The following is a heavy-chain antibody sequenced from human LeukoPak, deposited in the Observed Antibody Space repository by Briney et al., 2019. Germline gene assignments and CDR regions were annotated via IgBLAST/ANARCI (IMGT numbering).Heavy chain of an antibody. CDR1: GYSFTSYW. Sequence: KYGESLKISCKGSGYSFTSYWIGWVRQMPGKGLEWMGIIYPGDSDTGYGPSFQGQVTISADKSISTAYLQWSSLKASDTAMYYCARTSGAWKDYFDYWGQGTLVTVSS. D-gene: IGHD1-1*01. CDR3: ARTSGAWKDYFDY. CDR2: IYPGDSDT. J-gene: IGHJ4*02. V-gene: IGHV5-51*01.